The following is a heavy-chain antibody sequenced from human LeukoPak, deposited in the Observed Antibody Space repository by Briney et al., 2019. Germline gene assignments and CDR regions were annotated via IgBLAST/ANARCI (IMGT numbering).Heavy chain of an antibody. V-gene: IGHV1-18*01. J-gene: IGHJ6*03. CDR1: GYTFTSYG. CDR3: ARYGSGSYYLNYYYYYYMDV. CDR2: ISAYNGNT. D-gene: IGHD3-10*01. Sequence: GASVKVSCKASGYTFTSYGISWVRQAPGQGLEWMGWISAYNGNTNYAQKLQGRVTMTTDTSTSTAYMELRSLRSDDTAVYYCARYGSGSYYLNYYYYYYMDVWGKGTTVTVSS.